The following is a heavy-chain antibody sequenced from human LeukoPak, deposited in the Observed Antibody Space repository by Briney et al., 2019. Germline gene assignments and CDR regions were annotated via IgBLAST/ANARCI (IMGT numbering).Heavy chain of an antibody. CDR1: GYTFSSYE. V-gene: IGHV1-8*01. D-gene: IGHD1-1*01. Sequence: ASVKVSCKTSGYTFSSYEINWVRQAVGRGLEWVGWMNPKTGKTAYARNLQGRVTTTRDTTISTAYMDLSALRSEDTAVYYCARIRPVTTGLKGYYFDYWGQGTLVTVSS. J-gene: IGHJ4*02. CDR2: MNPKTGKT. CDR3: ARIRPVTTGLKGYYFDY.